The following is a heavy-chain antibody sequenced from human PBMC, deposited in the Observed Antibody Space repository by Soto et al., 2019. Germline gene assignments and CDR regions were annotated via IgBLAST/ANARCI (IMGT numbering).Heavy chain of an antibody. CDR3: ARLRYVRRFDS. J-gene: IGHJ4*02. D-gene: IGHD3-10*02. Sequence: SETLSLTCTVSGGSINSSSYYWGWIRQPPGKGLEWIGSIYYSGSTYYNPSLKSRVTISVDTSKNQFSLKLSSVTAADTAVYYCARLRYVRRFDSWGQGTLVT. CDR1: GGSINSSSYY. V-gene: IGHV4-39*01. CDR2: IYYSGST.